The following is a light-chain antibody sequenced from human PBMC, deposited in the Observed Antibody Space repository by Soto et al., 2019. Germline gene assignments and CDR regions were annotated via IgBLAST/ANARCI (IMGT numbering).Light chain of an antibody. V-gene: IGKV3-11*01. CDR1: QSVSNS. J-gene: IGKJ5*01. CDR3: HQRYNWPRVT. CDR2: DVS. Sequence: EIVLTQSPATLSLSPGERFTLSWRASQSVSNSLAWYQQKPGQPPRLLIYDVSNRATGIPARFSGSGSGTDFTLTITSLEPEDFAVYFCHQRYNWPRVTFGQGTRLEIK.